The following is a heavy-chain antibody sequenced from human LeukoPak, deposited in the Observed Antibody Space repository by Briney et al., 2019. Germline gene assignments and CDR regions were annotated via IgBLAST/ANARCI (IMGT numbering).Heavy chain of an antibody. Sequence: PGGSLRLSCAASGFTFSNYAMHWVRQAPGKGLEWVAVMWYDGSNYYYADSVKGRFTISRDNSKNTLYLEMNSLRVEDTAVYYCARDRGIAVAGMSEYWGQGTLVSVSS. V-gene: IGHV3-33*01. CDR1: GFTFSNYA. D-gene: IGHD6-19*01. CDR2: MWYDGSNY. CDR3: ARDRGIAVAGMSEY. J-gene: IGHJ4*02.